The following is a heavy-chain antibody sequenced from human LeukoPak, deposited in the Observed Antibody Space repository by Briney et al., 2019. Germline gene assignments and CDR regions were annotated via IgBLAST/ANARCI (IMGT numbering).Heavy chain of an antibody. J-gene: IGHJ6*02. CDR1: GYSFTSYW. CDR2: IYPGDSDT. Sequence: GESLKISCKGSGYSFTSYWLGWVRQMPGKGLEWMGIIYPGDSDTRYSPSFQGQVTISADKSISTAYLQWSSLKASDTAMYYCARGSRFGGVIVDYYYGMDVWGQGTTVTVSS. CDR3: ARGSRFGGVIVDYYYGMDV. V-gene: IGHV5-51*01. D-gene: IGHD3-16*02.